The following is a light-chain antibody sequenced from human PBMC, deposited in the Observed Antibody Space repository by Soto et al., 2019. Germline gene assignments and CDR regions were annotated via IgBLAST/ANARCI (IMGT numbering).Light chain of an antibody. Sequence: VKKQYPAMFSLIAGLRGPRMSRASQNISNYLIWYQQKPGQAPRLLIYDVSNRATGIPARLSGSGSGTDITLASSSLDPEDSAVYYCRQRSNWPRTFGQGTKVDI. J-gene: IGKJ1*01. CDR3: RQRSNWPRT. CDR2: DVS. V-gene: IGKV3-11*01. CDR1: QNISNY.